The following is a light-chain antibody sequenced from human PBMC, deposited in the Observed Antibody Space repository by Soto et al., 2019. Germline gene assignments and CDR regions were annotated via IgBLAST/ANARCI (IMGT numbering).Light chain of an antibody. J-gene: IGLJ2*01. V-gene: IGLV1-40*01. CDR1: SSTIAAGYD. CDR2: GNS. Sequence: QSVLTQPPSVSGAPGQRVTLSCTGSSSTIAAGYDVHWYQQLPGPAPKLLIYGNSNRPSGVPDRFSGSKSGTSASLAITGLQAEDGADYYCQSYDSSLSGVVFGGGTKLTVL. CDR3: QSYDSSLSGVV.